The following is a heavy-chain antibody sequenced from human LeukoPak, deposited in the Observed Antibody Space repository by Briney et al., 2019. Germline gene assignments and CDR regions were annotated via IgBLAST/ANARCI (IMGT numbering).Heavy chain of an antibody. CDR1: GYTFTGYY. CDR3: ARDFGWFGEYRY. CDR2: INPNSGGT. V-gene: IGHV1-2*02. Sequence: ASVKVSCKASGYTFTGYYMHWVRQAPGQGLEWMGWINPNSGGTNYAQKFQGRVTMTTDTSTSTAYMELRSLRSDDTAVYYCARDFGWFGEYRYWGQGTLVTVSS. J-gene: IGHJ4*02. D-gene: IGHD3-10*01.